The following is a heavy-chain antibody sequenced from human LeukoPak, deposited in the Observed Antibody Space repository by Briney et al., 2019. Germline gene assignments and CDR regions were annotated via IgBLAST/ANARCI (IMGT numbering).Heavy chain of an antibody. CDR2: ISHSGGTT. Sequence: PGGSLRLSCAASGFTSSSYAMSWVRQAPGKGPEWVSAISHSGGTTYYADSVKGRFTITRDNSKNTLYLQMNSLRAEDTAVYYCAKANVKYCSGGSCFDAFDIWGQGTMVTVSS. CDR3: AKANVKYCSGGSCFDAFDI. J-gene: IGHJ3*02. V-gene: IGHV3-23*01. D-gene: IGHD2-15*01. CDR1: GFTSSSYA.